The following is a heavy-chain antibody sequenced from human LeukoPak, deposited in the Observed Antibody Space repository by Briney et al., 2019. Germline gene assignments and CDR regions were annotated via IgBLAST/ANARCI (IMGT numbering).Heavy chain of an antibody. CDR3: AKDDLQSGSYYPDY. Sequence: GGSLRLSCAASGFTFSSYAMSWVRRAPGKGLEWVSGISAGGSNTYHADSVKGRFTISRDNSKNTLYLQVHSLRAEDTAVYFCAKDDLQSGSYYPDYWGQGTLVTVSS. CDR2: ISAGGSNT. D-gene: IGHD1-26*01. J-gene: IGHJ4*02. CDR1: GFTFSSYA. V-gene: IGHV3-23*01.